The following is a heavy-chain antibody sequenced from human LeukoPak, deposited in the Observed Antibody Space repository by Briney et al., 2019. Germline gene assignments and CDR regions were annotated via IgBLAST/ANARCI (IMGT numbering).Heavy chain of an antibody. J-gene: IGHJ4*02. D-gene: IGHD4-17*01. CDR3: ARLRRPDSGDCQY. CDR2: ITGSGGNT. Sequence: GGSLRLSCAASGFTFSSYGMSWVRQAPGKGLEWVSAITGSGGNTKYADSVKGRFTISRDNSKSTLSLQMNSLRAEDTAVYYCARLRRPDSGDCQYWGQGTLVTVSS. CDR1: GFTFSSYG. V-gene: IGHV3-23*01.